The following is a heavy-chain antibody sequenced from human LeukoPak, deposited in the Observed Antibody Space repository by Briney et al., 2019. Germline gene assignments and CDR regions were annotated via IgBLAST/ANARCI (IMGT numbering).Heavy chain of an antibody. CDR3: AKGYCSSTSCYLSY. CDR1: GFTFDDYA. J-gene: IGHJ4*02. Sequence: GGSLRLSCAASGFTFDDYAMRWVRHAPGKGLEWVSGISWNSGSIGYADSVKGRFTISRDNAKNSLYLQMNSLRAEDMALYYCAKGYCSSTSCYLSYWGQGTLVTVSS. CDR2: ISWNSGSI. V-gene: IGHV3-9*03. D-gene: IGHD2-2*01.